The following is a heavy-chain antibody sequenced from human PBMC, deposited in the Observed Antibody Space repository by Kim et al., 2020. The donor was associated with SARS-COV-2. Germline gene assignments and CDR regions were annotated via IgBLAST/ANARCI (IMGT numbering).Heavy chain of an antibody. V-gene: IGHV3-21*01. CDR2: SSSSHI. Sequence: SSSSHIYYAESVKGRFTRPRDNATNSLYLQMNSLRAEDTAVYYCARAVGFWGQGTLVTVSS. J-gene: IGHJ4*02. D-gene: IGHD2-15*01. CDR3: ARAVGF.